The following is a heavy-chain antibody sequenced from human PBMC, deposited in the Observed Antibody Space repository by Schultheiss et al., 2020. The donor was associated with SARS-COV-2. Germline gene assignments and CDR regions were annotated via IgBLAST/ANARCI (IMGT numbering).Heavy chain of an antibody. J-gene: IGHJ4*02. CDR2: IYHSGST. CDR1: GGSISSGDYY. CDR3: ASAPIAAAGKGGIDY. V-gene: IGHV4-4*02. D-gene: IGHD6-13*01. Sequence: SETLSLTCTVSGGSISSGDYYWSWVRQPPGKGLEWIGEIYHSGSTNYNPSLKSRVTISVDKSKNQFSLKLSSVTAADTAVYYCASAPIAAAGKGGIDYWGQGTLVTVSS.